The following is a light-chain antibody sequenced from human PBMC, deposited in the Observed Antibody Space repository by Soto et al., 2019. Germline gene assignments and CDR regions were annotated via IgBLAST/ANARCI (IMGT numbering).Light chain of an antibody. CDR2: EVS. Sequence: QSAPTQPASVSGSPGQSITISCTGTSSDVGGYNYVSWYQQHPGKAPKLMIYEVSNRPSGVPNRFSGSKSGNTASLTISGLQAEDEADYYCSSYTSSSTYVFGTGTKSPS. V-gene: IGLV2-14*01. CDR1: SSDVGGYNY. CDR3: SSYTSSSTYV. J-gene: IGLJ1*01.